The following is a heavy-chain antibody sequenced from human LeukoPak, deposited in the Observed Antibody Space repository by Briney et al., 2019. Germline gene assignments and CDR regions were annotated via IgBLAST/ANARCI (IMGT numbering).Heavy chain of an antibody. CDR3: ARGRNVVVQAAHQFDY. CDR1: GFTFSSYW. V-gene: IGHV3-74*01. CDR2: INSDGSST. J-gene: IGHJ4*02. Sequence: GGSLRLSCAASGFTFSSYWMHWVRQAPGKGLVWVSRINSDGSSTSYADSVKGRFTISRDNAKNTLYLQMNSLRAEDTAVYYCARGRNVVVQAAHQFDYWGQGTLVTVSS. D-gene: IGHD2-2*01.